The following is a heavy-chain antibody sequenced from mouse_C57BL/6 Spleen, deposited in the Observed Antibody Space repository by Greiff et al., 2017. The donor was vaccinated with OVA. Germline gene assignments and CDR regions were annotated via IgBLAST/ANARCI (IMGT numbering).Heavy chain of an antibody. V-gene: IGHV1-54*01. CDR3: ARSGLRGFAY. Sequence: QVQLQQSGAELVRPGTSVKVSCKASGYAFTNYLIEWVKQRPGQGLEWIGVINPGSGGTNYNEKFKGKATLTADKSSSTAYMQLSSLTSEDSAVYVCARSGLRGFAYWGQGTLVTVSA. J-gene: IGHJ3*01. CDR1: GYAFTNYL. CDR2: INPGSGGT. D-gene: IGHD2-2*01.